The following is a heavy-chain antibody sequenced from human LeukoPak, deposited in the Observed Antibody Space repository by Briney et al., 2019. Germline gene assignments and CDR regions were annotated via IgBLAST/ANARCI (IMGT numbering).Heavy chain of an antibody. D-gene: IGHD3-9*01. J-gene: IGHJ4*02. CDR1: GGSISSYY. V-gene: IGHV4-59*01. CDR3: ARDRGDDILTGYALDY. CDR2: IYYSGST. Sequence: SETLSLTCTVSGGSISSYYWSWIRQPPGKGLEWIGYIYYSGSTNYNPSLKSRVTISVDTSKNQFSLKLSSVTAADTAVYYCARDRGDDILTGYALDYWGQGTLVTVSS.